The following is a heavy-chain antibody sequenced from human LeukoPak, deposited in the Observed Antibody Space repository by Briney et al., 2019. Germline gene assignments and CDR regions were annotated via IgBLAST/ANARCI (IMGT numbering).Heavy chain of an antibody. Sequence: SETLSLTCTVSGYSISSGYYWGWTRQPPGKGLEWIGSIYHSGSTYYNPSLKSRVTISVDTSKSQFSLKLSSATAADTAMYYCARGPYHDRTRSGFDYWGQGTLVTVSS. J-gene: IGHJ4*02. CDR3: ARGPYHDRTRSGFDY. D-gene: IGHD3-22*01. CDR2: IYHSGST. CDR1: GYSISSGYY. V-gene: IGHV4-38-2*02.